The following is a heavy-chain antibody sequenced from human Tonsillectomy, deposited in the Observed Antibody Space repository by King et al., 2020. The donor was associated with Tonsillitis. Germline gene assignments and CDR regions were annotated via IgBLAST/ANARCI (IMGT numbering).Heavy chain of an antibody. J-gene: IGHJ4*02. CDR3: ARDPLGYYDHSGYIDY. CDR1: GYTFTSYG. D-gene: IGHD3-22*01. V-gene: IGHV1-18*01. CDR2: ISAYNGNT. Sequence: VQLVESGAEVKKPGASVKVSCKASGYTFTSYGISWVRQAPGQGLEWMGWISAYNGNTNYVEKLQGRVTMTTDTSTSTAYMELRSLRSDDTAVYYCARDPLGYYDHSGYIDYWGQGTLVTVSS.